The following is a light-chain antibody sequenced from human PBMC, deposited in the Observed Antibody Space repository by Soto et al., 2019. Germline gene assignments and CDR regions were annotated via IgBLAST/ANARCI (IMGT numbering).Light chain of an antibody. Sequence: IQMTQSTFSVSASVGYRVTITCRASQGISSWLAWYQQKPGKSPTLLIYKASNLQTGVPSRFSGSGSGTDFTLTISSLQPEDFATYYCQQTSSFPLTFGGGTKV. V-gene: IGKV1-12*01. CDR3: QQTSSFPLT. J-gene: IGKJ4*01. CDR1: QGISSW. CDR2: KAS.